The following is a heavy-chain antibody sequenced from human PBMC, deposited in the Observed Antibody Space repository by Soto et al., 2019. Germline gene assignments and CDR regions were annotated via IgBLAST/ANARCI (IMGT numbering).Heavy chain of an antibody. V-gene: IGHV3-11*01. D-gene: IGHD6-13*01. CDR1: GFTFSDYY. Sequence: PGGSLRLSCAASGFTFSDYYMSWIRQAPGKGLEWVPYISSSGSTIYYADSVKGRFTISRDNAKNSLYLQMNSLRAEDTAVYYCARPHMWYSSSWLDYWGQGTLVTVSS. CDR3: ARPHMWYSSSWLDY. CDR2: ISSSGSTI. J-gene: IGHJ4*02.